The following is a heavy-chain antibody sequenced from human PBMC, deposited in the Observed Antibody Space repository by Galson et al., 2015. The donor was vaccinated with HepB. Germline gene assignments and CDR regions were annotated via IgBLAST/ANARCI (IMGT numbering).Heavy chain of an antibody. CDR3: ARDSVRGVGATELSVVY. J-gene: IGHJ4*02. Sequence: SLRLSCAASGFTFSSYGMHWVRQAPGKGLEWVAVIWYDGSDKYYADSVKGRFTISRDNSKNTLYLQMNSLRAEDTAVYYCARDSVRGVGATELSVVYWGQGTLVTVSS. CDR1: GFTFSSYG. V-gene: IGHV3-33*01. D-gene: IGHD1-26*01. CDR2: IWYDGSDK.